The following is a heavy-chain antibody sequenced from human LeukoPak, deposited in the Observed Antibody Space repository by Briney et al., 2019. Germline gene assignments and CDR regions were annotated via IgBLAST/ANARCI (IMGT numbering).Heavy chain of an antibody. CDR1: GGSISSYY. J-gene: IGHJ6*03. CDR2: IYYSGST. CDR3: ARGRGTFYYYYMDV. V-gene: IGHV4-59*12. D-gene: IGHD1-7*01. Sequence: SETLSLTCTVSGGSISSYYWSWIRQPPGKGLEWIGYIYYSGSTNYNPSLKSRVTISVDTSKNQFSLKLSSVTAADTAVYYCARGRGTFYYYYMDVWGKGTTVTVSS.